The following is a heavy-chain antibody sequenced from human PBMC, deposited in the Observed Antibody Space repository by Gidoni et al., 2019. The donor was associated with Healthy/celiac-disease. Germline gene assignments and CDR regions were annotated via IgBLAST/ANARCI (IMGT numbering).Heavy chain of an antibody. D-gene: IGHD2-15*01. CDR1: GFPVSSDY. Sequence: VQLVESGGGLVPPGGSLSLSCAASGFPVSSDYMSWVRQAPGKGLEWVSVIYSGGSTYYADSVKGRFTISRDNSKNTLYLQMNSLRAEDTAVYYCARDHANILYWGQGTLVTVSS. CDR2: IYSGGST. J-gene: IGHJ4*02. CDR3: ARDHANILY. V-gene: IGHV3-66*01.